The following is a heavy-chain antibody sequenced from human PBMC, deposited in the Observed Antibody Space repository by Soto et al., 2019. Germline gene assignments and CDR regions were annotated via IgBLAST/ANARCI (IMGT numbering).Heavy chain of an antibody. Sequence: VHLVQSGAEVKEPGASVKISCKASGHTFTTYAIRWVRQAPGQRLEWMGWINIGNGDTKYSQNFQGRVTITGDTPGSTAYMELSSLRDEDTAVYYCARDSWVTVKWFDPWGQGTLVTVAS. CDR1: GHTFTTYA. D-gene: IGHD2-21*02. CDR3: ARDSWVTVKWFDP. V-gene: IGHV1-3*04. J-gene: IGHJ5*02. CDR2: INIGNGDT.